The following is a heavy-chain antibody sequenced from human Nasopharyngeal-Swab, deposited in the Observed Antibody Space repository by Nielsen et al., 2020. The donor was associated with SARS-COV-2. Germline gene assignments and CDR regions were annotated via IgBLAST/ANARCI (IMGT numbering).Heavy chain of an antibody. CDR2: ISWNSGSI. Sequence: SLKISCAASGFTFDDYAMHWVRQAPGKGLEWVSGISWNSGSIGYADSVKGRFTISRDNAKNSLYLQMNSLRAEGTALYYCATHDSGSYWDYWGQGTLVTVSS. CDR1: GFTFDDYA. D-gene: IGHD1-26*01. V-gene: IGHV3-9*01. J-gene: IGHJ4*02. CDR3: ATHDSGSYWDY.